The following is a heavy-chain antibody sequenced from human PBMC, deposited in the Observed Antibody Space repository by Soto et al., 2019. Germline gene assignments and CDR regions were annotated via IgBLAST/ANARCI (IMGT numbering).Heavy chain of an antibody. CDR1: GFTFSSYA. J-gene: IGHJ6*02. Sequence: EVQLLESGGGLVQPGGSLRLSCAASGFTFSSYAVSWVRQAPGKGLEWVSAISGSGVSTHYADSVKGRFTISRDNSKNTLYLQMNSLRAEDTAVYYCAKEKAYSSGWDGMDVWGQGTTVTVSS. V-gene: IGHV3-23*01. CDR2: ISGSGVST. D-gene: IGHD6-19*01. CDR3: AKEKAYSSGWDGMDV.